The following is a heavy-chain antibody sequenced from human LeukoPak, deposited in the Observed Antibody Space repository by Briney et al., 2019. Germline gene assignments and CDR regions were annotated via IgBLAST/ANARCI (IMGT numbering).Heavy chain of an antibody. J-gene: IGHJ4*02. V-gene: IGHV1-69*05. CDR3: ARAGSYYDSSGYYSLFDY. Sequence: ASVKVSCKASGGTLSSYAISWVRQAPGQGLEWMGGIIPIFGTANYAQKFQGRVTITTDESTSTAYMELSSLRSEDTAVYYCARAGSYYDSSGYYSLFDYWGQGTLVTVSS. CDR2: IIPIFGTA. CDR1: GGTLSSYA. D-gene: IGHD3-22*01.